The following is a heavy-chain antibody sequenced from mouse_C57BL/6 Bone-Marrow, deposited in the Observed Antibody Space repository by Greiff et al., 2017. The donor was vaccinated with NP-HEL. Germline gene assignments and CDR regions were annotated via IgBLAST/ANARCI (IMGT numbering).Heavy chain of an antibody. D-gene: IGHD2-3*01. CDR1: GFNIKDDY. CDR3: TTIYDGLFDY. V-gene: IGHV14-4*01. CDR2: IDPENGDT. Sequence: VQLQQSGAELVRPGASVKLSCTASGFNIKDDYMHWVKQRPEQGLEWIGWIDPENGDTEYASKFQGKATITADTSSNTAYLQLSSLTSEDTAVYYCTTIYDGLFDYWGQGTTLTVSS. J-gene: IGHJ2*01.